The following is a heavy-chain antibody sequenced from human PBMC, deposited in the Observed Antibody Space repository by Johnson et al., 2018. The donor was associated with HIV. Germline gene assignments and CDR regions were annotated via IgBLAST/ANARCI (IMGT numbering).Heavy chain of an antibody. CDR2: ISWNSGNI. Sequence: VQLVESGGGLVQPGRSLRLSCAASGFTFDDYAMHWVRQAPGKGLEWVSGISWNSGNIGYADSVKGRFTISRDNAKNSLYLQMNSLRAEDTDLYYCAKDTTFYYDTSGPSDAFDIWGQGTMVTVSS. J-gene: IGHJ3*02. CDR1: GFTFDDYA. CDR3: AKDTTFYYDTSGPSDAFDI. V-gene: IGHV3-9*01. D-gene: IGHD3-22*01.